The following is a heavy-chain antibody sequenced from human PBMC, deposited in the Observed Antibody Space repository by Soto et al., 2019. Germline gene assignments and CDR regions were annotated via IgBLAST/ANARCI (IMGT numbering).Heavy chain of an antibody. Sequence: PGGSLRLSCAASGFAVSSKYMTWVRQAPGKGLEWVSVIYGGGTTYYADSVKGRFTISRDNAKNSLYLQMNSLRAEDTAVYYCARDLSAAGTKSPPMVWGQGTLVTVSS. CDR2: IYGGGTT. CDR1: GFAVSSKY. J-gene: IGHJ4*02. CDR3: ARDLSAAGTKSPPMV. V-gene: IGHV3-53*01. D-gene: IGHD6-13*01.